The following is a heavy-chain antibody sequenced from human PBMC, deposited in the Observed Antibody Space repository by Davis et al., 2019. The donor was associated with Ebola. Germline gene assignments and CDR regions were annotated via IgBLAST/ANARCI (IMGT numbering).Heavy chain of an antibody. D-gene: IGHD2-15*01. Sequence: GESLKISCAASGFTFSSYSMNWVRQAPGKGLEWVSYISSSSSTIYYADSVKGRFTISRDNAKNSLYLQMNSLRDEDTAVYYCARDSQVVVAALGLARHWFDPWGQGTLVTVSS. CDR2: ISSSSSTI. CDR1: GFTFSSYS. J-gene: IGHJ5*02. V-gene: IGHV3-48*02. CDR3: ARDSQVVVAALGLARHWFDP.